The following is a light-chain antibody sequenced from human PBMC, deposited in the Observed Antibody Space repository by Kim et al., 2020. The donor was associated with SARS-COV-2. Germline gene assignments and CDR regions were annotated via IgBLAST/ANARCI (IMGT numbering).Light chain of an antibody. J-gene: IGKJ1*01. V-gene: IGKV1-8*01. CDR1: QGISSY. CDR2: DAS. CDR3: QQYNSYPRT. Sequence: VSTGDRVTITCRASQGISSYLAWYQQKPGKAPKLLIYDASTLQSGVPSRFSGSGSGTDFTLTISCLQSEDFATYYCQQYNSYPRTFGQGTKVDIK.